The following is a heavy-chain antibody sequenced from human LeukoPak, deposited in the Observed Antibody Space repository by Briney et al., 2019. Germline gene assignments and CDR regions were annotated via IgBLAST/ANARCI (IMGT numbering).Heavy chain of an antibody. Sequence: SETLSLTCTVSGGSISTSNYYWGWIRQPPGKGLEWIGNIFYSGRTYYSPSLKSRVTISLDTSRNQFSLKLNSVTAADTAVYFCATLVSTRYYFDYWGQGTLVTVSS. D-gene: IGHD5/OR15-5a*01. CDR3: ATLVSTRYYFDY. V-gene: IGHV4-39*07. CDR1: GGSISTSNYY. CDR2: IFYSGRT. J-gene: IGHJ4*02.